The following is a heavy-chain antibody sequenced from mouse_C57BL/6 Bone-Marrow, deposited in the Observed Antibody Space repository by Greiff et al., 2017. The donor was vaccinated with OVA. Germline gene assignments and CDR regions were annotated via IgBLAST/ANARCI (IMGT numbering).Heavy chain of an antibody. J-gene: IGHJ1*03. Sequence: VQLQQSGAELVRPGASVKLSCTASGFNIKDDYMHWVKQRPEQGLEWIGWIDPENGDTEYASKFQGKATITADTSSNTAYLQLSSLTSEDTAVYYCTTKVYYDYDWYFEVWGTGTAVTVSS. D-gene: IGHD2-4*01. V-gene: IGHV14-4*01. CDR3: TTKVYYDYDWYFEV. CDR2: IDPENGDT. CDR1: GFNIKDDY.